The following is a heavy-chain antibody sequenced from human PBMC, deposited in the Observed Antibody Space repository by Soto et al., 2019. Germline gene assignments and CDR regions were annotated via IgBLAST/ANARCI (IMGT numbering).Heavy chain of an antibody. CDR1: GFTFSSYA. D-gene: IGHD6-13*01. Sequence: SLRLSCAASGFTFSSYAMHWVRQAPGRGLEWVAVISYDGSNKYHADSVKGRFTISRDNFKNTLYLQMNSLRAEDTAVYYCASGIAAQSDYRMDVWGQGTTVTVSS. CDR3: ASGIAAQSDYRMDV. J-gene: IGHJ6*02. V-gene: IGHV3-30-3*01. CDR2: ISYDGSNK.